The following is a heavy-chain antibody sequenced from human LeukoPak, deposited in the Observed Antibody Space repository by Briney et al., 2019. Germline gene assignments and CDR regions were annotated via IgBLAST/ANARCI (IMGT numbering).Heavy chain of an antibody. D-gene: IGHD4-17*01. CDR3: AYSDDYGDYVFDY. CDR1: GGSISTYY. J-gene: IGHJ4*02. Sequence: PSETLSLTCTVSGGSISTYYWSWIRQPPGKGLECIGYVYYGGSTNYNPSLKSRVTISVDTSKNQFFLKLNSVTAADTAVYFCAYSDDYGDYVFDYWGQGTLFTVSS. V-gene: IGHV4-59*01. CDR2: VYYGGST.